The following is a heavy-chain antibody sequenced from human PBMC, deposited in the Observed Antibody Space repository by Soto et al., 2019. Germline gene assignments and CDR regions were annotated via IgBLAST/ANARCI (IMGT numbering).Heavy chain of an antibody. CDR2: INTDGNIA. Sequence: EVQLVESGGGLVQPGGSLRLSCAASGFTFSSHWMHWVRQAPGEGLVWVSHINTDGNIANYADSVRGRFTISRDNAKNTLYLQMNSLRAEDTAVYYCAKSSGRIDYWGQGTLVTVSS. D-gene: IGHD1-26*01. J-gene: IGHJ4*02. CDR3: AKSSGRIDY. V-gene: IGHV3-74*01. CDR1: GFTFSSHW.